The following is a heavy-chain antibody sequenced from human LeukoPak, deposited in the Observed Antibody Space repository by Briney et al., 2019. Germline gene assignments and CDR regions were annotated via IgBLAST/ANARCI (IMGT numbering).Heavy chain of an antibody. CDR1: GFTFSSYA. CDR2: ISSNGGST. CDR3: ARERGTGAYFDY. D-gene: IGHD2-8*02. J-gene: IGHJ4*02. V-gene: IGHV3-64*01. Sequence: TGGSLRLSWAASGFTFSSYAMHWVRQAPGKGLEYVSAISSNGGSTYYANSVKGRFTISRDNSKNTLYLQMGSLRAEDMAVYYCARERGTGAYFDYWGQGTLVTVSS.